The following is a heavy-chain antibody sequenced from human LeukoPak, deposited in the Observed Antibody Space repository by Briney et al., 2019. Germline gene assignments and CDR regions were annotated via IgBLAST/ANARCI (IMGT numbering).Heavy chain of an antibody. Sequence: SETLSLTCTVSGGSISSSSYYWGWIRQPPGKGLEWIGSIYYSGSTYYNPSLKSRVTISVDTSKNQFSLKLSSVTAADTAVYYCARGTVTTRRGLEYFQHWGQGTLVTVSS. J-gene: IGHJ1*01. CDR1: GGSISSSSYY. V-gene: IGHV4-39*07. CDR3: ARGTVTTRRGLEYFQH. D-gene: IGHD4-17*01. CDR2: IYYSGST.